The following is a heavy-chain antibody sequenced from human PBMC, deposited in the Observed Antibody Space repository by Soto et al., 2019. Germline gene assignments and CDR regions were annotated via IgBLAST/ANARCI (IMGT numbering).Heavy chain of an antibody. CDR2: INPSSGGT. V-gene: IGHV1-2*02. Sequence: GASVKVSCKASGYTFTDYYINWVRQAPGQGLEWMGWINPSSGGTNYAEKFQDRVTMTRDTSIGTAYMELNRLTSDDTAVYFCARQWNLLNYFYVMDVCGQRTTLTLCS. J-gene: IGHJ6*02. CDR3: ARQWNLLNYFYVMDV. CDR1: GYTFTDYY. D-gene: IGHD1-26*01.